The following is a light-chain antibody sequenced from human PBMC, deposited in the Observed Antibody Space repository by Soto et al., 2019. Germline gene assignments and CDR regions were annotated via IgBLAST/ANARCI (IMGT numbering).Light chain of an antibody. CDR2: RTS. Sequence: EILMTQSPATLSVSPGERATLSWGGSQSISSNLAWYQQKPGQAPRLLIFRTSSRATGFPARFSGSGSGTEFNLTISSLKSEDFGVYYCQQYNNWPRATFGGGTQVDIK. CDR1: QSISSN. CDR3: QQYNNWPRAT. J-gene: IGKJ4*01. V-gene: IGKV3-15*01.